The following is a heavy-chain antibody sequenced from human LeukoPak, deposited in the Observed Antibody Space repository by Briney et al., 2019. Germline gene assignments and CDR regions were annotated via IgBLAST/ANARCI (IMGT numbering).Heavy chain of an antibody. CDR2: IYYSGST. D-gene: IGHD2-15*01. CDR1: GGSISSYY. V-gene: IGHV4-59*08. Sequence: SETLSLTCTVSGGSISSYYWSWIRQPPGKGLEWIGYIYYSGSTNYNPSLKSRVTISVDTSKNQFSLRLSSVTAADTAVYYCARRYCSGGSCYSSFDYWGQGTLVTVSS. CDR3: ARRYCSGGSCYSSFDY. J-gene: IGHJ4*02.